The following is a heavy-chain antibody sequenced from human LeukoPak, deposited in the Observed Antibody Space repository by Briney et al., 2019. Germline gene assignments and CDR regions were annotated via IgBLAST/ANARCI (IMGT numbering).Heavy chain of an antibody. D-gene: IGHD6-13*01. V-gene: IGHV4-4*09. CDR3: ARGGYSSSWLYYYYYYMDV. J-gene: IGHJ6*03. CDR1: GASISSYY. Sequence: SETLSLTCTVSGASISSYYWNWIRQSPGKGLEWIGYIHVSGGTSYDPSLKSRVTISIDTSKNQFSLKLSSVTAADTAVYYCARGGYSSSWLYYYYYYMDVWGKGTTVTVSS. CDR2: IHVSGGT.